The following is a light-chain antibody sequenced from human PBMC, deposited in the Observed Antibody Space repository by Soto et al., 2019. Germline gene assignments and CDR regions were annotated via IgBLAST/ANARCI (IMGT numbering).Light chain of an antibody. CDR1: RSISGT. V-gene: IGKV3-20*01. CDR3: QQYGSSPRT. CDR2: GAS. J-gene: IGKJ1*01. Sequence: DIVMTQSPAPLSVSPGGRATLSCRASRSISGTLAWYQQKPGQAPRLLIYGASSRATGIPDRFSGSGSGTDCTLTISRLEPEDFAVYYCQQYGSSPRTFGQGTKVDIK.